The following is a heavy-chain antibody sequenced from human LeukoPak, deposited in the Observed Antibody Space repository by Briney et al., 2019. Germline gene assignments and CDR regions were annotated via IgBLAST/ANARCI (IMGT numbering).Heavy chain of an antibody. CDR3: ARERPEIDY. V-gene: IGHV3-48*03. CDR2: ISSSGSTI. Sequence: GGSLRLSCAASGFTFSSYDMNWVRQAPGKGLEWVSYISSSGSTIYYADSVKGRFTISRDNAKNSLYLQMNSLRAEDTAVYYCARERPEIDYWGEGTLVTVSS. J-gene: IGHJ4*02. CDR1: GFTFSSYD.